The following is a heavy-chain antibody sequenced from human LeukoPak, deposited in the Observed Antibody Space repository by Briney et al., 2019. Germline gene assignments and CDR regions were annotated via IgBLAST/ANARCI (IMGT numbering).Heavy chain of an antibody. V-gene: IGHV3-23*01. CDR1: GFTFSSYA. D-gene: IGHD3-3*01. CDR3: AKGTYYNFWSGYYSGGGLYYFDS. Sequence: GGSLRLSCAASGFTFSSYAMSWVRQAPGKGLEWVSAISGSGAGTYYAYSVKGRFTISRDNSKNTLYLQMNSLSVEDKAVYYCAKGTYYNFWSGYYSGGGLYYFDSWGQGTLVTVSS. J-gene: IGHJ4*02. CDR2: ISGSGAGT.